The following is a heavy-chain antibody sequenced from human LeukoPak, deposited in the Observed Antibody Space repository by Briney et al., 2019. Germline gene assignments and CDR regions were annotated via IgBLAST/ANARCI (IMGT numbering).Heavy chain of an antibody. V-gene: IGHV1-24*01. D-gene: IGHD2-15*01. CDR3: ATAQEIQCSGGGCFDLAY. Sequence: GASVKVSCKVSGYTLTELSMHWVRQAPGKGLEWMGGFDPEDGETIYAQKFQGRVTMTEDTSTNTAYMELSSLRSEDTAVYYCATAQEIQCSGGGCFDLAYWGQGTLVTVSS. CDR2: FDPEDGET. CDR1: GYTLTELS. J-gene: IGHJ4*02.